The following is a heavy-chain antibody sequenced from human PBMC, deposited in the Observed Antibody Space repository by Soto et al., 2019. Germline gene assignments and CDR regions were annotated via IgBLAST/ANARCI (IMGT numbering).Heavy chain of an antibody. CDR3: ATAIADDAFDI. CDR1: GGTFSSYA. CDR2: INAGNGNT. J-gene: IGHJ3*02. Sequence: QVPLVQSGAEVKKPGSSVKVSCKASGGTFSSYAISWVRQAPGQGLEWMGGINAGNGNTKYSQKFQGRVTITRDTSASTAYMELSSLRFEDTAVYFCATAIADDAFDIWGRGTMVTVSS. V-gene: IGHV1-3*01. D-gene: IGHD2-2*01.